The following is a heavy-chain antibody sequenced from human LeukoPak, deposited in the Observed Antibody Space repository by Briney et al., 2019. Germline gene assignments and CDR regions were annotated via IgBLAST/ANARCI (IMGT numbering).Heavy chain of an antibody. J-gene: IGHJ6*03. Sequence: SETLSLTCAVSGGSLSGYYWTWIRQPPGKGLEWIGEINHSGSTNYNPSLKSRVTISVDTSRKQFFLRLSSVTAADTAMYYCARNGVVVIEGYYYYYMDVWGKGTTVTVSS. CDR2: INHSGST. CDR3: ARNGVVVIEGYYYYYMDV. CDR1: GGSLSGYY. V-gene: IGHV4-34*01. D-gene: IGHD3-22*01.